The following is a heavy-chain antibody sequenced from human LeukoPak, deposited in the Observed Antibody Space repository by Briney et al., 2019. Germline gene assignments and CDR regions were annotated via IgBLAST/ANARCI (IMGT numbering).Heavy chain of an antibody. CDR2: IHSSGNT. D-gene: IGHD1-26*01. V-gene: IGHV4-59*08. CDR3: AGHLYSATYYY. Sequence: SETLSLTCTVSGGSISPYYWSWIRQPPVKGLEWIGCIHSSGNTNYNPALKSRVTISVDTSKNQFSLKVTSVTAADTAVYYCAGHLYSATYYYWGQGTLVTISS. CDR1: GGSISPYY. J-gene: IGHJ4*02.